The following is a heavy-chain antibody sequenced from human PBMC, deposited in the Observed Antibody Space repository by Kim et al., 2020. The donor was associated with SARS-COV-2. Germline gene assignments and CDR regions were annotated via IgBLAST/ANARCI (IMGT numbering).Heavy chain of an antibody. CDR1: GGSVSSGSYY. CDR3: ARGLLLRYFDSTYYYYMDV. CDR2: IYYSGST. D-gene: IGHD3-9*01. J-gene: IGHJ6*03. V-gene: IGHV4-61*01. Sequence: SETQSLTCTVSGGSVSSGSYYWSWIRQPPGKGLEWIGYIYYSGSTNFNPSLKSRVTISVDTSKNQFSLKLSSVTAADTAVYYCARGLLLRYFDSTYYYYMDVWGKGTTVTVSS.